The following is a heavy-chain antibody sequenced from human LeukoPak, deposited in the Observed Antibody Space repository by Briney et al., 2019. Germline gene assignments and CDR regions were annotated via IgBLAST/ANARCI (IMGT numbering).Heavy chain of an antibody. D-gene: IGHD3-10*01. V-gene: IGHV3-21*04. Sequence: PGGSLRLSCPASGFTFSSYSMNWVRQAPGKGLEWVSSISSSSSYIYYADSVKGRFTISRDNAKNSLYLQMNSLRAEDTALYYCARSPGYYTSGSYSPYFDYWGQGTLVTVSS. CDR1: GFTFSSYS. CDR3: ARSPGYYTSGSYSPYFDY. J-gene: IGHJ4*02. CDR2: ISSSSSYI.